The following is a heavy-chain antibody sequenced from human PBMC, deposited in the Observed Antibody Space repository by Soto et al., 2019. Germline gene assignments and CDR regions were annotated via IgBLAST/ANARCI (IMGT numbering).Heavy chain of an antibody. V-gene: IGHV5-51*01. D-gene: IGHD2-15*01. J-gene: IGHJ6*02. CDR1: GYSFTNFW. CDR2: IYPGDSDT. Sequence: GESLKISCQGSGYSFTNFWIGWVRQRPGKGLEWMGIIYPGDSDTRYGPSFQGQVTISADKSINTAYLQWSSLKASDTAMYYCARVGYCSEGFCSGMDVWGQGTTVTVSS. CDR3: ARVGYCSEGFCSGMDV.